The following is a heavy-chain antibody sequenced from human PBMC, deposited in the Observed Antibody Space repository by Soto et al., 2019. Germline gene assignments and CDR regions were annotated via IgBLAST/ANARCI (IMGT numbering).Heavy chain of an antibody. D-gene: IGHD6-19*01. CDR3: ARWVPRVAGYGMDV. Sequence: QVQLVQSGAEVKKPGASVKVSCKASGYTFTSYYMHWVRQAPGQGLEWMGIINPSGGSTSYAQKFQGRVTXXRXTXXSTVYMGLSSLRSEDTAVYYCARWVPRVAGYGMDVWGQGTTVTVSS. V-gene: IGHV1-46*01. CDR2: INPSGGST. J-gene: IGHJ6*02. CDR1: GYTFTSYY.